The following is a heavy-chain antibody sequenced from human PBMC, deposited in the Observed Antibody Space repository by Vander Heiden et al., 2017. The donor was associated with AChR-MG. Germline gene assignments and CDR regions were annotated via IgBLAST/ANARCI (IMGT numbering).Heavy chain of an antibody. J-gene: IGHJ5*02. D-gene: IGHD2-8*02. CDR2: ISGSGGST. CDR3: AKDPGYCTGGVCHNWFDP. V-gene: IGHV3-23*01. Sequence: EVQLLESGGGLVQPGGSLRLSCAASGFTFSSYAMSWVRQAPGKGLEWVSAISGSGGSTYYADSVKGRFTISRDNSKNTLYLQMNSLRAEDTAVYYCAKDPGYCTGGVCHNWFDPWGQGTLVTVSS. CDR1: GFTFSSYA.